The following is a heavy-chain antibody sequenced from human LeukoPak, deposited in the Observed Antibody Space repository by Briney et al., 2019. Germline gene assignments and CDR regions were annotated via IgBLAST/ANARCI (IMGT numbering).Heavy chain of an antibody. CDR3: ARLDYGDYPY. V-gene: IGHV1-2*02. Sequence: ASVKVSCKSSGYTFTGYYVYWVRQAPGQGLEWMGWINPNSGATSYAQKFQGRVTMTRDTSINTAYMELSGLRSDDTAVYYCARLDYGDYPYWGQGTLVTVSS. J-gene: IGHJ4*02. D-gene: IGHD4-17*01. CDR2: INPNSGAT. CDR1: GYTFTGYY.